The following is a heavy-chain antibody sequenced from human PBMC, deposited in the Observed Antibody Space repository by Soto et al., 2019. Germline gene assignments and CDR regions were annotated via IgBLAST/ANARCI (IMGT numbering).Heavy chain of an antibody. Sequence: QLQLQESGPGLVKPSETLSLSCSVSGGSISRSSYYWGWIRQPPGKGVEWIGSIHYTGSTNYNPFLTLRVSGAVDTSKNQFSLTVTSVTAADSAVYYCARIGGLMVRGVENWFAPWGQGSPVTVSS. CDR3: ARIGGLMVRGVENWFAP. J-gene: IGHJ5*02. CDR2: IHYTGST. D-gene: IGHD3-10*01. CDR1: GGSISRSSYY. V-gene: IGHV4-39*01.